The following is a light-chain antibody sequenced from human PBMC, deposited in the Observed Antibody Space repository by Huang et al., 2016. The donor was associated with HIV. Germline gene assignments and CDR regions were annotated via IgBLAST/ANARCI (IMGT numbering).Light chain of an antibody. Sequence: EIVLTQSPATLSLSPGDRATLSCRASQSISSSLAWYKQKPGQAPRLLIYDASNRAAGIPDRFSGSGSGTDFTLTISSLEPEDFAVYYCQQRSNWPPLTFGGGTKVEIK. CDR1: QSISSS. J-gene: IGKJ4*01. CDR2: DAS. CDR3: QQRSNWPPLT. V-gene: IGKV3-11*01.